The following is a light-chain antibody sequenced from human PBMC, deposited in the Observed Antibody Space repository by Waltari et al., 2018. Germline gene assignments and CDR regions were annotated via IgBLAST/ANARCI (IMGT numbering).Light chain of an antibody. V-gene: IGLV3-25*03. Sequence: SYELTQPPSVSVSPGQTAKITCSGDALPNPFAYWFQQKPGQAPVLIIYKDTRRPPGIPERFSGSNSGTTVTLTITGVQAEDEADYYCESADNTGAYVFGGGTKVTVL. CDR2: KDT. J-gene: IGLJ1*01. CDR1: ALPNPF. CDR3: ESADNTGAYV.